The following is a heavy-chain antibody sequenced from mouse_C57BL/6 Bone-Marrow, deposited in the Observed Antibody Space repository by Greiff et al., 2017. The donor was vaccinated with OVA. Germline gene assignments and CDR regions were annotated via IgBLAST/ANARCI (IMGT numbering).Heavy chain of an antibody. J-gene: IGHJ2*01. CDR2: ISYDGSN. CDR3: ARGYDGYSFDY. D-gene: IGHD2-3*01. V-gene: IGHV3-6*01. CDR1: GYSITSGYY. Sequence: VQLKQSGPGLVKPSQSLSLTCSVTGYSITSGYYWNWIRQFPGNKLEWMGYISYDGSNNYNPSLKNRISITRDTSKNQFFLKLNSVTTEDTATYYCARGYDGYSFDYWGQGTTLTVSS.